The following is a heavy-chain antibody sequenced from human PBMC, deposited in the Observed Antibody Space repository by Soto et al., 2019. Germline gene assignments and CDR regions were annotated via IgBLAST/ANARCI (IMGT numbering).Heavy chain of an antibody. Sequence: GGSLRLSCAASGFTFSSYAMSWVRQAPGKGLEWVSAISGSGGSTYYADSVKGRLTISRDNSKNTLYLQMNSLRAEDTAVYYCARGGGIVVVTAPYDHWGQGTLVTVSS. V-gene: IGHV3-23*01. J-gene: IGHJ4*02. D-gene: IGHD2-21*02. CDR1: GFTFSSYA. CDR2: ISGSGGST. CDR3: ARGGGIVVVTAPYDH.